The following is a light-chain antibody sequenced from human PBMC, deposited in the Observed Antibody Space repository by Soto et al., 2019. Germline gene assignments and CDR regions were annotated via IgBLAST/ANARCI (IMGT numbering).Light chain of an antibody. CDR1: QSVSSSD. Sequence: EIVLTQAPGTLSLSPGERATLSCRASQSVSSSDLAWYQQKPGQAPQLLIYGASSRATGIPDRFSGSGSGKDFSLTISRLEPEDFAVYFCQQYGSSPRTFGQGTQVEIK. J-gene: IGKJ1*01. CDR2: GAS. CDR3: QQYGSSPRT. V-gene: IGKV3-20*01.